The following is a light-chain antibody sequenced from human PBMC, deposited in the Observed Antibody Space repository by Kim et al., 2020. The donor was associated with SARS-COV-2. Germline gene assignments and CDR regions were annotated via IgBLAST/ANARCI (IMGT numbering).Light chain of an antibody. Sequence: ASRGDRVSITCRASQGISSDLGWYQQKPGKAPKFLISDASTLQAGVPSRFSGSGSGTHFTLTINNLQAEDFATYYCLQDYDYPRTFGQGTKVDIK. J-gene: IGKJ1*01. CDR2: DAS. CDR1: QGISSD. V-gene: IGKV1-6*01. CDR3: LQDYDYPRT.